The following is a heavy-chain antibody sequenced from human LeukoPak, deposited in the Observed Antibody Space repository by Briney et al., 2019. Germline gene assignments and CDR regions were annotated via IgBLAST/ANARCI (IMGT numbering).Heavy chain of an antibody. J-gene: IGHJ4*02. CDR2: IRSKAYGGTT. V-gene: IGHV3-49*04. Sequence: GGSLRLSCTASGFTFGDYAMSWVRQAPGKGLEWVAFIRSKAYGGTTEHAASVKGRFTISRDDSKSIAYLQMNSLKTEDTAVYYCTTDLIRGYSGYGIDYWGQGTLVTVSS. CDR1: GFTFGDYA. D-gene: IGHD5-12*01. CDR3: TTDLIRGYSGYGIDY.